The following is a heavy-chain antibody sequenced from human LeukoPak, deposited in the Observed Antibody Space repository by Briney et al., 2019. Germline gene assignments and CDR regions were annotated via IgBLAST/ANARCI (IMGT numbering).Heavy chain of an antibody. J-gene: IGHJ6*03. D-gene: IGHD4-17*01. CDR2: IYYSGST. CDR3: ARQHGDYRPPYYYYMDG. V-gene: IGHV4-59*08. Sequence: SETLSLTCTVSGGSISSYYWSWIRQPPGKGLEWIGYIYYSGSTNYNPSLKSRVTISLDTSRNQFSLKLSSVTAADTAVYYCARQHGDYRPPYYYYMDGWGKGTTVTVSS. CDR1: GGSISSYY.